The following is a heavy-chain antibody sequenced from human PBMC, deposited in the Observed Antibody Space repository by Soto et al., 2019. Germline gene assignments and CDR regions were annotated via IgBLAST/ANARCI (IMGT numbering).Heavy chain of an antibody. J-gene: IGHJ3*02. D-gene: IGHD4-17*01. V-gene: IGHV1-24*01. CDR3: ATGRNGDYGPYDAFDI. CDR1: GYTLTELS. CDR2: FDPEDGET. Sequence: VKVSCKVSGYTLTELSMHWVRQAPGKGLEWMGGFDPEDGETIYAQKFQGRVTMTEDTSTDTAYMELSSLRSEDTAVYYCATGRNGDYGPYDAFDIWGQGTMVT.